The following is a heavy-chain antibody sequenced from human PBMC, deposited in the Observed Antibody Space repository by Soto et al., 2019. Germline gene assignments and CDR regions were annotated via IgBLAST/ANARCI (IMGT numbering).Heavy chain of an antibody. CDR1: NYSINSGFF. CDR3: ARDTNSLDP. J-gene: IGHJ5*02. V-gene: IGHV4-38-2*02. D-gene: IGHD2-15*01. Sequence: SETLSLTCSVSNYSINSGFFWGWIRQPPGQGLEWIGSIFYTGDTYYNPSLKSRVAMSLDTSRNRFSLKLMSLTAAETAVYYCARDTNSLDPWGQVTRITVAS. CDR2: IFYTGDT.